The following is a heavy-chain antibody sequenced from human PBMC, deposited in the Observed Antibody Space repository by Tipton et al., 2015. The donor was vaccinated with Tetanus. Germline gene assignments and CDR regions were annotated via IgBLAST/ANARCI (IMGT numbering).Heavy chain of an antibody. CDR2: IHYSGNT. J-gene: IGHJ4*02. CDR3: TRAMPLDCTTDVYYTPYSDS. Sequence: TLSLTCTVSGDSLNSDDYSWTWIRQPPGKGLEWIGHIHYSGNTHYNASLESRVTISVDTSKNHFSLKLTSVTAADTAVYYCTRAMPLDCTTDVYYTPYSDSWGRKTLHTVYS. D-gene: IGHD2-8*01. V-gene: IGHV4-30-4*01. CDR1: GDSLNSDDYS.